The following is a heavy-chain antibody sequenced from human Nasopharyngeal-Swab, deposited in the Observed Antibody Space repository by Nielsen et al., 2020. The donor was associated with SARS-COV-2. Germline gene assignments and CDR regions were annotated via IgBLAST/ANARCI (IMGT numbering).Heavy chain of an antibody. CDR3: AKVLGPMVRGVIGYFDY. J-gene: IGHJ4*02. V-gene: IGHV3-9*01. Sequence: WIRQPPGKDLEWVSGISWNSGSIGYADSVKGRFTISRDNAKNSLYLQMNSLRAEDTALYYCAKVLGPMVRGVIGYFDYWGQGTLVTVSS. CDR2: ISWNSGSI. D-gene: IGHD3-10*01.